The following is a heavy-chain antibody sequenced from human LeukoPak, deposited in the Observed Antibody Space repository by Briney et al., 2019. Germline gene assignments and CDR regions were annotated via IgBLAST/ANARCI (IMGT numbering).Heavy chain of an antibody. CDR1: GFTFSNYA. V-gene: IGHV3-23*01. J-gene: IGHJ4*02. D-gene: IGHD3-9*01. CDR2: TTGGGSGI. Sequence: PGGSLRLSCAASGFTFSNYAMSWVRQAPGKGLEWVSATTGGGSGIYYADSMKSRFTISRDNSKYTLYLQINSLRAEDTAVYYCAKWGDYDVLTGYYVSDYWGQGTLVTVSS. CDR3: AKWGDYDVLTGYYVSDY.